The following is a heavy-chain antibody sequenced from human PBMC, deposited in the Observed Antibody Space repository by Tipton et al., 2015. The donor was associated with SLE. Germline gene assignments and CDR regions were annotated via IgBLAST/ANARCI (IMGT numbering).Heavy chain of an antibody. J-gene: IGHJ5*02. CDR2: VHHSGST. D-gene: IGHD4-23*01. V-gene: IGHV4-34*01. CDR1: GGFFTGYY. CDR3: ARGGYGGNSP. Sequence: LRLSCAVYGGFFTGYYWCWIRQPPGKGLEWIGEVHHSGSTNYYASLQSRVTISMDTSNKHFSLKLDFVTAADTAVYYCARGGYGGNSPWGQGTLVTVSS.